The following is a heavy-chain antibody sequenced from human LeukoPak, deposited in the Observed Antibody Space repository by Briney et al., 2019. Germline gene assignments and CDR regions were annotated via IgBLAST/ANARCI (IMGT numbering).Heavy chain of an antibody. J-gene: IGHJ6*03. CDR1: GGTFSSYA. Sequence: SVKVSCKASGGTFSSYAISWVRQAPGQGLEWMGGIIPIFGTANYAQKFQGGVTITADESTSTAYMELSSLRSEDTAVYYCARVRDCSTTSCPYSSSYYYYYMDVWGKGTTVTISS. V-gene: IGHV1-69*13. CDR2: IIPIFGTA. D-gene: IGHD2-2*01. CDR3: ARVRDCSTTSCPYSSSYYYYYMDV.